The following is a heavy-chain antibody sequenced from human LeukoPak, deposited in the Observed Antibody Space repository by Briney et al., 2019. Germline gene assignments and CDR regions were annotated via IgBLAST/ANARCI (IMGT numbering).Heavy chain of an antibody. Sequence: PSETLSLTCTVSGGSISSYYWSWIRQPPGKGLEWIGYIYYSGSTNYNPSLKSRVTISVDTSKNQFSLKLSSVTAADTAVYYCARGSPGGITIFGVVTPMPNWFDPWGQGTLVTVSS. CDR1: GGSISSYY. CDR2: IYYSGST. D-gene: IGHD3-3*01. V-gene: IGHV4-59*01. CDR3: ARGSPGGITIFGVVTPMPNWFDP. J-gene: IGHJ5*02.